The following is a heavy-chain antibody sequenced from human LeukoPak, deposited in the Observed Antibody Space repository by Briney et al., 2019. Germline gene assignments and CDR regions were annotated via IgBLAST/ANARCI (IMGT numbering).Heavy chain of an antibody. CDR3: ARITSVSYWGLVH. D-gene: IGHD2-8*02. CDR2: IWFDGSNK. CDR1: GFTFSTYG. V-gene: IGHV3-33*01. Sequence: PGGSLRLSCAASGFTFSTYGMHWVRQAPGKGLEWVAVIWFDGSNKYYVDSVKGRFTISRDNSKNTLYLQMNSMRAEDTAVYYCARITSVSYWGLVHWGQGTLVTVSS. J-gene: IGHJ5*02.